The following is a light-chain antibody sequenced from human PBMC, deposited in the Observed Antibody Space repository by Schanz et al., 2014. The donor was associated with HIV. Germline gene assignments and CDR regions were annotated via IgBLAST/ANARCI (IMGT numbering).Light chain of an antibody. CDR2: DAS. CDR3: QQSYSTPLS. Sequence: DIQMTQSPSSLSASVGDRVTITCQASQDISNYLNWYQQKPGKAPKLLIYDASNLETGVPSRFSGNRYATEFCVTLSNLQREDFETYYWQQSYSTPLSFGAGTKVE. CDR1: QDISNY. J-gene: IGKJ4*01. V-gene: IGKV1-39*01.